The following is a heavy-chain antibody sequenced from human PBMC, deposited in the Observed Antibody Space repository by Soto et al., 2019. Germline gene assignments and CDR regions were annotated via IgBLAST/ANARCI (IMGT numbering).Heavy chain of an antibody. J-gene: IGHJ6*02. CDR3: ARALMRVVLAAIYPYYYGMDV. D-gene: IGHD2-2*02. Sequence: QVQLVQSGAEVKKPGASVKVSCKASGYTFTGYYMHWVRQPPGQGLEWMGWINPNSGGTNYAQKFQGWVTITRDKSISTAYMELSRLSSDDTAVYYCARALMRVVLAAIYPYYYGMDVWGQGTTVTVSS. V-gene: IGHV1-2*04. CDR2: INPNSGGT. CDR1: GYTFTGYY.